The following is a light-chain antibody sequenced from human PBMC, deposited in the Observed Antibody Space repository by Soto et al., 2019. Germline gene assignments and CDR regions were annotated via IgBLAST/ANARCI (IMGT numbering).Light chain of an antibody. V-gene: IGKV3-11*01. J-gene: IGKJ1*01. CDR2: DAS. CDR3: QQRNGWPRT. CDR1: QSVSNF. Sequence: EIVLTQSPATLSLSPGERATLSCRASQSVSNFLAWYQQRPGQTPRLLIYDASNRVPGVPDRFSASGSGTDFTLTISSLEPEDFAVYYCQQRNGWPRTFGQGTKVDIK.